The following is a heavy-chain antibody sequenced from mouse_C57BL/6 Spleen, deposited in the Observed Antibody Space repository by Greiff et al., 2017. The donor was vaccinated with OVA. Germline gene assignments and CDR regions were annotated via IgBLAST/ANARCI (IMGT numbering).Heavy chain of an antibody. CDR2: INPNNGGT. V-gene: IGHV1-18*01. CDR1: GYTFTDYN. CDR3: ARGGLLRPWFAY. Sequence: VQLKQSGPELVKPGASVKIPCKASGYTFTDYNMDWVKQSHGKSLEWIGDINPNNGGTIYNQKFKGKATLTVDKSSSTAYMELRSLTSEDTAVYYCARGGLLRPWFAYWGQGTLVTVSA. D-gene: IGHD2-3*01. J-gene: IGHJ3*01.